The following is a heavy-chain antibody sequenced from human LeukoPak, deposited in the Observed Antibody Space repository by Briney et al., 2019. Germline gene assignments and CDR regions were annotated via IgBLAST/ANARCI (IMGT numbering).Heavy chain of an antibody. CDR2: IYYSGST. V-gene: IGHV4-59*01. Sequence: SETLSLTCTVSGGSISSYYWSWIRQPPGKGLEWIGYIYYSGSTNYNPSLKSRVTISVDTSKNQFSLKLSSVTAAEPAVYYCARGSGSHYFDYWGQGTLVTVPS. CDR1: GGSISSYY. CDR3: ARGSGSHYFDY. J-gene: IGHJ4*02. D-gene: IGHD6-19*01.